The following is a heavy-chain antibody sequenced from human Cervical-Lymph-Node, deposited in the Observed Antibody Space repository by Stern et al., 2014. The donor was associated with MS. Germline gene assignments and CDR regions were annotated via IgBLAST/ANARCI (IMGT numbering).Heavy chain of an antibody. J-gene: IGHJ4*02. CDR2: IDGDDER. CDR1: GFSLTTSEMR. V-gene: IGHV2-70*04. CDR3: ARTAAAGQGYFAY. Sequence: ESGPALVKPTQTLTLTCTFSGFSLTTSEMRVSWLRQPPGKALEWLARIDGDDERFYSTSLKTRLTISKDTSKNQVVLTMTNMDPVDTATYYCARTAAAGQGYFAYWGQGALVTVSS. D-gene: IGHD6-13*01.